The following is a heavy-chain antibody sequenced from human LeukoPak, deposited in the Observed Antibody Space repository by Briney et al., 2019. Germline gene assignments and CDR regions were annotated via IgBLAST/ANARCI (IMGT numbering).Heavy chain of an antibody. CDR1: GGSISSGGYY. J-gene: IGHJ4*02. Sequence: SETLSLTCTVSGGSISSGGYYWSWIRQPPGKGLEWIGYIYHSGSTYYNPSLKSRVTISVDRSKNQFSLKLSSVTAADTAVYYCARGSLTGDDPTPVPVTTPVIWGQGTLVTVSS. CDR3: ARGSLTGDDPTPVPVTTPVI. D-gene: IGHD7-27*01. CDR2: IYHSGST. V-gene: IGHV4-30-2*01.